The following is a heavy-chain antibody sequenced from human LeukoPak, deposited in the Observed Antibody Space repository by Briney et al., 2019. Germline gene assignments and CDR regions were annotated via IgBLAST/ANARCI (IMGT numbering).Heavy chain of an antibody. CDR3: ARWDSSGFWRGYTYYFDY. J-gene: IGHJ4*02. D-gene: IGHD3-3*01. CDR1: GFTFSNYG. Sequence: GGSLRLSCAASGFTFSNYGMNWARQAPGKGLEWVSSISSSSSYIYYADSVKGRFTISRDNAKNSLYMQMNSLRAEDTAMYYCARWDSSGFWRGYTYYFDYWGQGTLVTVPS. CDR2: ISSSSSYI. V-gene: IGHV3-21*01.